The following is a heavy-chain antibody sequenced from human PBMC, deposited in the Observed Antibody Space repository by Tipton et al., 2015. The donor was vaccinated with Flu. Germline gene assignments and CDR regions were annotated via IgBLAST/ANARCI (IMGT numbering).Heavy chain of an antibody. CDR1: GFTFGDFA. Sequence: RSLRLSCTASGFTFGDFALRWVRQAPGKGLEWVGFIRDKAYVGTTEYAASVKGRFTISRDDSKSIAYLQMNSLKTEDTAVYYCTRPAQIEYDFWSGPSRYWGQGTLVTVSS. CDR2: IRDKAYVGTT. D-gene: IGHD3-3*01. V-gene: IGHV3-49*04. J-gene: IGHJ4*02. CDR3: TRPAQIEYDFWSGPSRY.